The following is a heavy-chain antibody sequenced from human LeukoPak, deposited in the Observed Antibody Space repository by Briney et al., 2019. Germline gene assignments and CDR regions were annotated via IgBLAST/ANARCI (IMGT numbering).Heavy chain of an antibody. Sequence: GGSLRLSCAASGFSFSSNEMSWVRQAPGKGLDWVSYITSSGSTIYYADSVKGRFTISRDNAKNSLYLQMNSLRAEDTGVYYCAVTGGIDYWGQGTLVTVSS. V-gene: IGHV3-48*03. CDR1: GFSFSSNE. CDR2: ITSSGSTI. D-gene: IGHD7-27*01. CDR3: AVTGGIDY. J-gene: IGHJ4*02.